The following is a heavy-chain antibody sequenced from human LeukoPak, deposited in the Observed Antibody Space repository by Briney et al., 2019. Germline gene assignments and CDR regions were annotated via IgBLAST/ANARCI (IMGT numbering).Heavy chain of an antibody. CDR3: ARALVYDFWSGYYGGYYYMDV. CDR1: GGSISSYY. CDR2: IYYSGST. D-gene: IGHD3-3*01. J-gene: IGHJ6*03. V-gene: IGHV4-59*01. Sequence: PSETLSLTCTVSGGSISSYYWSWIRQPPGKGLEWIGYIYYSGSTNYNPSLKSRVTISVDTSKNQFSLKLSSVTAADTAVYYCARALVYDFWSGYYGGYYYMDVWGKGTTVTVSS.